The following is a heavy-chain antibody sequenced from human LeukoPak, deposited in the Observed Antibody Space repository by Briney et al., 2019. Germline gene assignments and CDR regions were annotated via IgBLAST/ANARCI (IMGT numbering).Heavy chain of an antibody. CDR2: IYYTGST. Sequence: PAETLTLSCTVSGFTVSSQYWSWIRQPPGKGLEWIGYIYYTGSTSYSPSLKSRVTISVHTSKNQCSLKLSSVTAADTAKYYCARHHNDNDDYYYFDYWGQGTLVTVSS. CDR1: GFTVSSQY. D-gene: IGHD4-17*01. CDR3: ARHHNDNDDYYYFDY. J-gene: IGHJ4*02. V-gene: IGHV4-59*08.